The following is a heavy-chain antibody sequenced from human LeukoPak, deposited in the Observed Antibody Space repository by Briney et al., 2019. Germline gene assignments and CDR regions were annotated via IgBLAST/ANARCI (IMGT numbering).Heavy chain of an antibody. D-gene: IGHD3-22*01. CDR1: GFTFSNYA. V-gene: IGHV3-23*01. CDR3: AKDSGYDSSGYPRFLFDY. CDR2: ISGSGGST. Sequence: GGSLRLSCAASGFTFSNYAMSWVRQAPGKGLEWVSAISGSGGSTYYADSVKGRFTISRDNSKNTLYLQMNSLRAEDTAVYYCAKDSGYDSSGYPRFLFDYWGQGTLVTVSS. J-gene: IGHJ4*02.